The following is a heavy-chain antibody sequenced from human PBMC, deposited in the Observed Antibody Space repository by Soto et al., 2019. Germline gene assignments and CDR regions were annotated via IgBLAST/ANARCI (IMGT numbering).Heavy chain of an antibody. V-gene: IGHV4-61*01. CDR2: IYNSGST. Sequence: PSETLSLTCTVSGGSISSSSYYWSWIRQPPGKGLEWIGYIYNSGSTNYNPSLKSRVTISVDTSKNQFSLKLTSVATADTAVYYCARIGVGAPIYYHGMDVWGQGTTVTVSS. D-gene: IGHD1-26*01. CDR3: ARIGVGAPIYYHGMDV. J-gene: IGHJ6*02. CDR1: GGSISSSSYY.